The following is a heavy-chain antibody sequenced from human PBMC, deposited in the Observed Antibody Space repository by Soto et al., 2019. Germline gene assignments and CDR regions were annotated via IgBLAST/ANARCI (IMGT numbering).Heavy chain of an antibody. CDR1: GFTFSNYA. CDR3: AKSPLGYCSGGSCYPPHYFDY. V-gene: IGHV3-23*01. J-gene: IGHJ4*02. CDR2: VGGSGDST. Sequence: EVQLLDSGGGLVQPGGSLRLSCAASGFTFSNYAMSWVRQAPGKGLEWVSGVGGSGDSTYYADSVKGRVTISRDNSKDTLDLQMNSLRAEDTAVYYCAKSPLGYCSGGSCYPPHYFDYWGQGTLVTVSS. D-gene: IGHD2-15*01.